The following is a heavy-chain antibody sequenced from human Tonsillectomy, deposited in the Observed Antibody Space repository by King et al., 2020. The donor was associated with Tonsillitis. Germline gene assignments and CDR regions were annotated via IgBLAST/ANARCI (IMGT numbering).Heavy chain of an antibody. Sequence: VQLVESGGGLVQPGGSLRLSCVASGFTFSSNSMNWVRQAPGKGLEWVSFISGSRTSIYYADSVKGRFTISRDNARYSVYLQMNRLIAEDTAVYYCARDAGAVNFGWPIFDYWGQGPLVPVSS. J-gene: IGHJ4*02. CDR1: GFTFSSNS. CDR3: ARDAGAVNFGWPIFDY. V-gene: IGHV3-48*01. D-gene: IGHD6-19*01. CDR2: ISGSRTSI.